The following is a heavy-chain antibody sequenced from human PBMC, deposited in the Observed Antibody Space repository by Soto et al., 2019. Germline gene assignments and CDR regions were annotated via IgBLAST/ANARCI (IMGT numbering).Heavy chain of an antibody. V-gene: IGHV3-33*01. Sequence: QVQLVESGGGVVQPGRSLRLSCAASGFTFSSYGMHWVRQAPGKGLEWVAVIWYDGSNKYYADSVKGRFTISRDNSKNTLYLQMNSLRAEESAVYYCARDLRLRYYFDYWGHGTLVTVSS. D-gene: IGHD3-16*01. CDR3: ARDLRLRYYFDY. CDR1: GFTFSSYG. J-gene: IGHJ4*01. CDR2: IWYDGSNK.